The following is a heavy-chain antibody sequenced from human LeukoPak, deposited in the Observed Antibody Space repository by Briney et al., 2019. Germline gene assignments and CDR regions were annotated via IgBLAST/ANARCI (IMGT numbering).Heavy chain of an antibody. Sequence: SETLSLTCTVSGGSISSYYWSWIRQPPGKGLEWIGYIYYSGSTNYNPSLKSRVTISVDTSKNQFSLKLSSVTAADTAVYYCASQSFGELAYWGQGTLVTVSS. D-gene: IGHD3-10*01. J-gene: IGHJ4*02. CDR1: GGSISSYY. CDR3: ASQSFGELAY. CDR2: IYYSGST. V-gene: IGHV4-59*01.